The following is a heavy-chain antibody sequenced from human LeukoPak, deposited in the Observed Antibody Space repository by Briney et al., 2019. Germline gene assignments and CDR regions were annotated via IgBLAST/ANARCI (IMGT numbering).Heavy chain of an antibody. J-gene: IGHJ6*02. Sequence: PGRSLRLSCAASGFTFSSYAMHWVRQAPGKGLEWVAVISYDGSNKYYADSVKGRFTISRDNSKNTLYLQMNSLRAEDTAVYYCARPLGEYYYYYGMDVWGQGTTVTVSS. V-gene: IGHV3-30-3*01. CDR3: ARPLGEYYYYYGMDV. CDR1: GFTFSSYA. D-gene: IGHD3-3*02. CDR2: ISYDGSNK.